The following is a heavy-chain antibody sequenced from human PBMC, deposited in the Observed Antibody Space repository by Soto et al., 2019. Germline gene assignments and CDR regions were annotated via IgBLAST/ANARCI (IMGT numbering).Heavy chain of an antibody. Sequence: GGSLRLSCAASGFTFSIYTMNWVRQAPGKGLEWVSSFGSGSSHIYYADSVKGRFTISRDNAKNSVYLQLNSLGAEDTAVYYCARDGPSPYCSSSTCYRDAFDLWGQGTMVTVSS. CDR3: ARDGPSPYCSSSTCYRDAFDL. J-gene: IGHJ3*01. V-gene: IGHV3-21*01. D-gene: IGHD2-2*01. CDR1: GFTFSIYT. CDR2: FGSGSSHI.